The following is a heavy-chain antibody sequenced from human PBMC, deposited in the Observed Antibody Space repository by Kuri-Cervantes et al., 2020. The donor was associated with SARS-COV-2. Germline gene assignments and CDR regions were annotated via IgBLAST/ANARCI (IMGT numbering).Heavy chain of an antibody. CDR2: ISSSGSTI. CDR3: ATTGYSSGWYNFDY. D-gene: IGHD6-19*01. CDR1: GFTFSDYY. V-gene: IGHV3-11*04. Sequence: GESLKISCAASGFTFSDYYMSWIRQAPGKGLEWVSYISSSGSTIYYADSVKGRFTISRDNAKNSLYLLMNTLRAEDTAAYYCATTGYSSGWYNFDYWGQGTLVTVSS. J-gene: IGHJ4*02.